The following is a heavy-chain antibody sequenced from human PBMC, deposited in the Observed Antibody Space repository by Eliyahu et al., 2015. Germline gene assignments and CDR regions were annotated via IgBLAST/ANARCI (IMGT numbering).Heavy chain of an antibody. D-gene: IGHD2-15*01. V-gene: IGHV2-5*02. J-gene: IGHJ4*02. CDR1: GFSLSTFGVG. CDR3: AYLCSGGSCSSGIQNFAY. CDR2: IYWDDDQ. Sequence: QITLKESGPALVKPTQTLTLTCTFSGFSLSTFGVGVAWIRQPPGKALAWLALIYWDDDQRYSPSLKSRLTINKDTSKNQVVLTMTNMDPLDTATYYCAYLCSGGSCSSGIQNFAYWGQGTLVTVSS.